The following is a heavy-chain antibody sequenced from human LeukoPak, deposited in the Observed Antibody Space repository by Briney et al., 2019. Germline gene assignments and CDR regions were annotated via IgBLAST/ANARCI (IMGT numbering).Heavy chain of an antibody. CDR3: AKSIAVAGTPPYFDY. CDR1: GFTFSSYA. Sequence: SGGSLRLSCAASGFTFSSYAMSWVRQAPGKGLEWVSAISGSGGSTYYADSVKGRFTISRDNSKNTLYLQMNSLRAEDTAVYYCAKSIAVAGTPPYFDYWGQGTLVTVSS. CDR2: ISGSGGST. V-gene: IGHV3-23*01. D-gene: IGHD6-19*01. J-gene: IGHJ4*02.